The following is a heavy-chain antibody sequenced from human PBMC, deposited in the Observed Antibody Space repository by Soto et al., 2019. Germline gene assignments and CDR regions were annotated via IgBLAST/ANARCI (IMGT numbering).Heavy chain of an antibody. D-gene: IGHD6-6*01. CDR1: GFTFSSYA. V-gene: IGHV3-23*01. CDR2: ISGSGGST. Sequence: EVQLLESGGGLVQPGGSLRLSCAASGFTFSSYAMSWVRQAPGKGLEWVSAISGSGGSTYYADSVTGRFTISRDNSKNTLYLQMNSLRAEDTAVYYWGHSSSAGGYYYYCGMDVWGQGTTVTVSS. CDR3: GHSSSAGGYYYYCGMDV. J-gene: IGHJ6*02.